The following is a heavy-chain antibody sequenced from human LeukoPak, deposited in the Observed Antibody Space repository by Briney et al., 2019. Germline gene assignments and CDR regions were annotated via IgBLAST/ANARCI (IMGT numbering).Heavy chain of an antibody. CDR1: GGTFSSSA. D-gene: IGHD3-9*01. Sequence: SVKVSCKASGGTFSSSAISWVRQAPGQGLEWMGGNIPIFGTANYAQKFQGRVTITTDESTSTAYMELSSLRSEDTAVYYCARETITIVLGYYYGMDVWGQGTTVTVSS. CDR2: NIPIFGTA. V-gene: IGHV1-69*05. CDR3: ARETITIVLGYYYGMDV. J-gene: IGHJ6*02.